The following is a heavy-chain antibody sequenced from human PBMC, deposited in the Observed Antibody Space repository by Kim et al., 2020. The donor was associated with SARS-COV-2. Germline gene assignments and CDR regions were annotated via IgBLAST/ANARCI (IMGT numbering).Heavy chain of an antibody. CDR2: IYSGGTT. Sequence: GGSLRLSCAASGFTVSSNYMSWVRQAPGKGLEWVSGIYSGGTTYYADSVKGRFTISRDNSKNTLYLQMNSLRAEDTAVYSCARDLGDMKTGDYWGQGTLVTVSS. J-gene: IGHJ4*02. CDR3: ARDLGDMKTGDY. CDR1: GFTVSSNY. V-gene: IGHV3-66*02. D-gene: IGHD3-10*01.